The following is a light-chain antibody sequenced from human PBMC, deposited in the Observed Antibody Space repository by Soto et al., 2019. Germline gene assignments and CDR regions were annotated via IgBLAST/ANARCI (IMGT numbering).Light chain of an antibody. Sequence: QSALTQTASVSGSPGQSITISCTGTSSDVGSYNLVSWYQQHPGKAPKLMIYEGSKRPSGVSNRFSGSKSGNTASLTISGLPAEDEADYYCCSYAGSHVVFGGGTQLTVL. CDR1: SSDVGSYNL. J-gene: IGLJ2*01. V-gene: IGLV2-23*01. CDR3: CSYAGSHVV. CDR2: EGS.